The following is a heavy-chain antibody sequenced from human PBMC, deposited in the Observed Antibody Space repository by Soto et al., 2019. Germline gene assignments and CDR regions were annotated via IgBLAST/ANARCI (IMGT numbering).Heavy chain of an antibody. CDR3: ARGRRVVPAVTYYYYYYYMDV. Sequence: QVQLQQWGAGLLKPSETLSLTCAVYGGSFSGYYWSWIRQPPGKGLEGIGEINHSGSTNYNPSLKRRVTISVDTSKNQFSLKLSSVTAADTAVYYCARGRRVVPAVTYYYYYYYMDVWGKGTTVTVSS. CDR1: GGSFSGYY. CDR2: INHSGST. V-gene: IGHV4-34*01. J-gene: IGHJ6*03. D-gene: IGHD2-2*01.